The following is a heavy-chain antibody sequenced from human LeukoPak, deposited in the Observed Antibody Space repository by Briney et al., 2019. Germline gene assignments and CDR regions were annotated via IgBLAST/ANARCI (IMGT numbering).Heavy chain of an antibody. Sequence: GGSRRPACAAAGLTFSTYWMTWVRHVQGRGLEWEAIIKKKGSEKYYVDSVKGRFTISRDNARNSLYLQMNSLRAEDTAVYNCARDTGGGYGCYDCWGQGTLVTVSS. V-gene: IGHV3-7*01. D-gene: IGHD2-15*01. CDR3: ARDTGGGYGCYDC. CDR1: GLTFSTYW. J-gene: IGHJ4*02. CDR2: IKKKGSEK.